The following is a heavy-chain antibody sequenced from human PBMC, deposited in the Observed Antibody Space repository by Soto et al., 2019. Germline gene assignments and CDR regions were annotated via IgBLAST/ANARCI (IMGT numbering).Heavy chain of an antibody. Sequence: QVQLVQSGAEVKKPGSSVKVSCKASGGTFSSYAISWVRQAPGQGLEWMGGIIPIFGTANYAQKFHGRVTIPADSSTSTAHMERSSLGSEDTAVYYCASLLAVFHCEADYWGQGTLVTVSA. D-gene: IGHD2-21*01. J-gene: IGHJ4*02. V-gene: IGHV1-69*12. CDR2: IIPIFGTA. CDR1: GGTFSSYA. CDR3: ASLLAVFHCEADY.